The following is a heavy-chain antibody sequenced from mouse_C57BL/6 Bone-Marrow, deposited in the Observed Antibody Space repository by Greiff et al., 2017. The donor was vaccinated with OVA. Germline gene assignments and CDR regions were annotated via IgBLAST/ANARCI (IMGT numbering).Heavy chain of an antibody. Sequence: EVMLVESGGGLVQPGGSMKLSCVASGFTFSNYWMNWVRQSPEKGLEWVAQIRLKSDNYATHYAESVKGRFTISRDDSKSSVYLQMNNLRAEDTGIYYCTGRRGTLFAYWGQGTLVTVSA. CDR2: IRLKSDNYAT. V-gene: IGHV6-3*01. CDR1: GFTFSNYW. D-gene: IGHD3-3*01. CDR3: TGRRGTLFAY. J-gene: IGHJ3*01.